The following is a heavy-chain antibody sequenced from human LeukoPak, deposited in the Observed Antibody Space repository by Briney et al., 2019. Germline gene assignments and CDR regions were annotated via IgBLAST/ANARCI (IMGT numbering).Heavy chain of an antibody. CDR3: ATSGGYYQFDY. CDR2: IYSGGST. J-gene: IGHJ4*02. D-gene: IGHD1-26*01. Sequence: PGGSLRLSCAASGFTFSSNHMNWVRQAPGKGLEWVSVIYSGGSTYYVDSVKGRFTISRDNSKNTLYLQMNSLRADDTAVYYCATSGGYYQFDYWGQGTLVTVSS. CDR1: GFTFSSNH. V-gene: IGHV3-53*01.